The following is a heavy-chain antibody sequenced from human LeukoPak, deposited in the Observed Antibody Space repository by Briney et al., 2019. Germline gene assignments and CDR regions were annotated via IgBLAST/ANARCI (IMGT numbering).Heavy chain of an antibody. J-gene: IGHJ4*02. V-gene: IGHV3-74*01. CDR1: GFTFIPHG. D-gene: IGHD2-21*01. Sequence: AGGSLRLSCAVSGFTFIPHGMHWAPQPPGKGLCWASRTNSDETITTYADSVKGRFTISRDNAKNTLYLQMNSLRAEDTAVYYCARVWFKNGRGDYFDYWGQGTLVTVSS. CDR3: ARVWFKNGRGDYFDY. CDR2: TNSDETIT.